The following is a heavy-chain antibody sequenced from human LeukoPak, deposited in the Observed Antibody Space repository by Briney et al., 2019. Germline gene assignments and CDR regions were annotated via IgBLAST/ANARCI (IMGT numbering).Heavy chain of an antibody. CDR2: IIPILGIA. CDR3: ARDPSGYSSGWYLVHY. V-gene: IGHV1-69*04. CDR1: GGTFSSYA. D-gene: IGHD6-19*01. J-gene: IGHJ4*02. Sequence: ASVKVSCKASGGTFSSYAISWVRQAPGQGLEWMGRIIPILGIANYAQKFQGRVTITADKSTSTAYMELSSLRSEDTAVYYCARDPSGYSSGWYLVHYWGQGTLVTVSS.